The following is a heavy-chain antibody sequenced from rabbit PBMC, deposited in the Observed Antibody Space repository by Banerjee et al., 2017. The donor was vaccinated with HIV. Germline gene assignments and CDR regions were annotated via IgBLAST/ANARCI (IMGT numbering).Heavy chain of an antibody. J-gene: IGHJ6*01. Sequence: QEQLVESGGDLVQPEGSLTLTCTASGFSFSSNAMCWVRQAPGKGLEWIGCIYTGSGSTYYASWAKGRFTISKTSSTTVTLQMTSLTAADTATYFCARGGVGTTYPYGGMDLWGPGTLVTVS. V-gene: IGHV1S45*01. CDR3: ARGGVGTTYPYGGMDL. D-gene: IGHD8-1*01. CDR1: GFSFSSNA. CDR2: IYTGSGST.